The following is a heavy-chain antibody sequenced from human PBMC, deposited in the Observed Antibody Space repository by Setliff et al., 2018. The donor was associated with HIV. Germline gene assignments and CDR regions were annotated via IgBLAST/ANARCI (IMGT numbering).Heavy chain of an antibody. CDR2: IHYRGSS. D-gene: IGHD1-1*01. J-gene: IGHJ6*03. CDR3: ARFQAWQLGRRGGYYYYMDV. CDR1: GGSISGYY. Sequence: PSETLSLTCTVSGGSISGYYWSWVRQPPEKRLELIGFIHYRGSSDYNPSLKSQITISVDMSRNQFSLVLSSVTAADTAVYYCARFQAWQLGRRGGYYYYMDVWGKGTTVTVSS. V-gene: IGHV4-59*01.